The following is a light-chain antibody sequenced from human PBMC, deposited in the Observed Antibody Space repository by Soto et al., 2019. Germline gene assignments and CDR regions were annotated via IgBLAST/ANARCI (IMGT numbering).Light chain of an antibody. Sequence: DIQMTQSPSSLSASVGDRVTITCQASQDISNYLNWYQQKPGKAPKLLIYAASSLQSGXRSXFSGSGSGTDFTLLISSMQPEDFATYYCQHSYSTPWTCGQGTTLDIK. CDR2: AAS. CDR3: QHSYSTPWT. CDR1: QDISNY. J-gene: IGKJ1*01. V-gene: IGKV1-39*01.